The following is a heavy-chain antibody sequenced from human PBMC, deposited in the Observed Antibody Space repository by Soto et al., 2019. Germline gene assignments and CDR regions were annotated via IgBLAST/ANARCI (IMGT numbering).Heavy chain of an antibody. CDR2: ISPAGTNQ. CDR3: ARENSRISPRLFQH. V-gene: IGHV3-30*03. D-gene: IGHD6-6*01. Sequence: GGSRNLSFVASDSIFRAYALNWPPPAPGTGLEWVALISPAGTNQYYADSAKGRFTISRDNSKNTLYLQRNSLRPEDTGLYYCARENSRISPRLFQHWGHGTLVTVSS. J-gene: IGHJ1*01. CDR1: DSIFRAYA.